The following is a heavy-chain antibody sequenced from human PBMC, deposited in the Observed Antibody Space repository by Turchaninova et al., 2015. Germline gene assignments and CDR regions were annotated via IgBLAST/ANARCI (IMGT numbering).Heavy chain of an antibody. Sequence: QITLKESGPTLVKPTQTLTLTCSFSGFTLPPIGVGVGRIRPPPGRALEFLALNDWDDNKRYDPSLKSRLTITKDTSKNQVVLTMTNMDPVDTATYFCTRSVTAAPVLGAFDVWGQGTLVTVSS. CDR2: NDWDDNK. D-gene: IGHD6-13*01. V-gene: IGHV2-5*05. CDR3: TRSVTAAPVLGAFDV. J-gene: IGHJ3*01. CDR1: GFTLPPIGVG.